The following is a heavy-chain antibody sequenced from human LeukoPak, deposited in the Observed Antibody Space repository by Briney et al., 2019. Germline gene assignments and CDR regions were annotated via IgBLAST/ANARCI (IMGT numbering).Heavy chain of an antibody. V-gene: IGHV1-2*02. CDR3: ARLDIAMQLVKVAFDI. J-gene: IGHJ3*02. CDR1: RHTFTTYA. Sequence: ASGKVSCTASRHTFTTYAMNWVRQAPGQGLEWRGWINPNSGGTKYAQKFPGRVTMTTYTAISPAYMELSRLRSDDTAVYYCARLDIAMQLVKVAFDIWGQGTMVTVSS. CDR2: INPNSGGT. D-gene: IGHD5-18*01.